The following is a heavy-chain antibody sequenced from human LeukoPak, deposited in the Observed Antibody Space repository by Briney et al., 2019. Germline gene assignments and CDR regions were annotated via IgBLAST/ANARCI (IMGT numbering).Heavy chain of an antibody. D-gene: IGHD3-10*01. CDR2: MNPNGGNT. CDR1: GYTFTSYD. J-gene: IGHJ4*02. V-gene: IGHV1-8*01. CDR3: ARGPIYYSTGIYYFDY. Sequence: ASVTVSCKASGYTFTSYDMNWVRQASGQGLEWMGWMNPNGGNTGSAQNFQGRVTMTRDTSISTAYMELSSLRSEDTAVYYCARGPIYYSTGIYYFDYWGQGTLVTVSS.